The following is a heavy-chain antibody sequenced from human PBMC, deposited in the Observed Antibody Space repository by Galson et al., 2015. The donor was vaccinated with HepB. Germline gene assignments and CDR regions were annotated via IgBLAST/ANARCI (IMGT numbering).Heavy chain of an antibody. CDR2: IYSGGST. CDR3: ARDKVGGYSYGDDAFDI. V-gene: IGHV3-66*01. J-gene: IGHJ3*02. D-gene: IGHD5-18*01. Sequence: SLRLSCAASGFTVSSNYMSWVRQAPGKGLEWVSVIYSGGSTYYADSVKGRFTISRDNSKNTLYLQMNSLRAEDTAVYYCARDKVGGYSYGDDAFDIWGQGTMVTVSS. CDR1: GFTVSSNY.